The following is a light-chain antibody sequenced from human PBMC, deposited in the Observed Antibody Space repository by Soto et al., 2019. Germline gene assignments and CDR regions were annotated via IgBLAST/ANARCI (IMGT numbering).Light chain of an antibody. V-gene: IGLV2-14*03. CDR3: SSYTTSTTRV. CDR2: DVN. J-gene: IGLJ2*01. CDR1: SSDVGVYDF. Sequence: QSALTQPASVSGSPGQSITISCAGTSSDVGVYDFVSWYQQHPGKAPKLLIYDVNNRPAGISNRFSGSKSGNTASLTISGLQAEDEADYYCSSYTTSTTRVFGGGTKETVL.